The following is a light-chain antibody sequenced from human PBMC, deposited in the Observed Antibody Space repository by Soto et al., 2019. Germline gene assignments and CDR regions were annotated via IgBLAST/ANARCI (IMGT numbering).Light chain of an antibody. CDR2: KIS. CDR1: QSLVNTDGNTY. CDR3: VQTIQFPWT. V-gene: IGKV2-24*01. J-gene: IGKJ1*01. Sequence: DIVMTQTPLSSPVTLGQPASISCRSSQSLVNTDGNTYLSWLQQRPGQPPRLLLYKISHRFSGVPDRFSGSGAGTDFTLQISRVEPEDVGIYYCVQTIQFPWTFGQGTKVDIK.